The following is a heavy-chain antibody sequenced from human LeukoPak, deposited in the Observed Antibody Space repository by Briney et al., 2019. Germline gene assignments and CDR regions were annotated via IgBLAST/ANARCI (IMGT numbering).Heavy chain of an antibody. V-gene: IGHV4-39*07. D-gene: IGHD7-27*01. CDR2: VSYRQTT. Sequence: SETLSLTCTVSGGSISNNGYYWGWIRQAPGKGLEWIGSVSYRQTTYYNPSLQSRVTMSADTSKNDFSLRLTSVTAADTAVYYCAGVITGGAFDVWGHGTIVTVSS. CDR3: AGVITGGAFDV. CDR1: GGSISNNGYY. J-gene: IGHJ3*01.